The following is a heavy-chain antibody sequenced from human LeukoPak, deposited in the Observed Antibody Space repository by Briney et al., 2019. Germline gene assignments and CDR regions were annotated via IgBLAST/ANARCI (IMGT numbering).Heavy chain of an antibody. Sequence: GGSLRLSCAASGFTFSSYDMTWVRQAPGKGLEWVSLISRSGGTTYYADSVKGRFTISRDNAKNSLYLQMNSLRAEDTAVYYCARDVYGSGTQNWFDPWGQGTLVTVSS. CDR3: ARDVYGSGTQNWFDP. D-gene: IGHD3-10*01. V-gene: IGHV3-21*01. J-gene: IGHJ5*02. CDR2: ISRSGGTT. CDR1: GFTFSSYD.